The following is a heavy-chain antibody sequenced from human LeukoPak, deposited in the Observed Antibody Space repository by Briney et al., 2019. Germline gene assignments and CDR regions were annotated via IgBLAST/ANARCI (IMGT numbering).Heavy chain of an antibody. CDR2: IYSGGST. CDR3: ARDYQAPSYCSGGGCYSKYYYYGMDV. V-gene: IGHV3-53*01. Sequence: PGGSLRLSCAASGFTVSSNYMSWVRQAPGKGLEWVSVIYSGGSTYYADSVKGRFTISRDNSKNTLYLQMNSLRAEDTAVYYCARDYQAPSYCSGGGCYSKYYYYGMDVWGQGTTVTVSS. CDR1: GFTVSSNY. J-gene: IGHJ6*02. D-gene: IGHD2-15*01.